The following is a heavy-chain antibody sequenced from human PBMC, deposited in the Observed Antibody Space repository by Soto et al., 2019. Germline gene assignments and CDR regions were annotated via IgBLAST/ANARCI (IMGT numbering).Heavy chain of an antibody. CDR2: IDPSDSYT. V-gene: IGHV5-10-1*01. CDR1: GYSFTSYW. J-gene: IGHJ6*02. Sequence: PGESLKISCKGSGYSFTSYWISWVRQMPGKGLEWMGRIDPSDSYTNYSPSFQGHVTISADKSISTAYLQWSSLKASDTAMYYCARDGSGSYYNYYYGMDVWRQGTTVTVSS. D-gene: IGHD3-10*01. CDR3: ARDGSGSYYNYYYGMDV.